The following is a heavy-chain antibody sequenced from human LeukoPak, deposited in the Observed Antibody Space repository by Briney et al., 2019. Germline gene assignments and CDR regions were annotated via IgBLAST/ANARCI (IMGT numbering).Heavy chain of an antibody. CDR3: ARAVGPFDF. Sequence: PGRSLRPSCAASGFTFSTYGMHWVRQAPGKGLEWVAVIWYDGTIKYYADSVKGRFTISRDNSKNTLYLQMNSLRAEDTAVYYCARAVGPFDFWGQGTIVIVSS. J-gene: IGHJ3*01. V-gene: IGHV3-33*01. CDR2: IWYDGTIK. CDR1: GFTFSTYG.